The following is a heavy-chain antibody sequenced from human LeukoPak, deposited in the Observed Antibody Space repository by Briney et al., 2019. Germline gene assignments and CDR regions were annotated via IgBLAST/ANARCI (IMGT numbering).Heavy chain of an antibody. D-gene: IGHD5-18*01. J-gene: IGHJ4*02. V-gene: IGHV3-21*01. CDR3: ARPSRGHSYGSDY. Sequence: GGSLRLSCAASGFTFSSYSMNWVRQAPGKGLEWVSSISNSSSYIYYADSVKGRFTISRDNAKNSLYLQMNSLRAEDTAVYYCARPSRGHSYGSDYWGQGTLVTVSS. CDR1: GFTFSSYS. CDR2: ISNSSSYI.